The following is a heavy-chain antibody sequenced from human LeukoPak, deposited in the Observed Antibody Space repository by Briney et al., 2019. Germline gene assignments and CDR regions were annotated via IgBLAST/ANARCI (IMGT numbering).Heavy chain of an antibody. CDR3: AKESSSGWGFDY. Sequence: GGSLRLSCAASGFTVSSNYMSWVRQAPGKGLEWVSVIYSGGSTYYADSVKGRFTISRDNSKNTLYLQMNSLRAEDTAVYYCAKESSSGWGFDYWGQGTLVTVSS. CDR2: IYSGGST. D-gene: IGHD6-19*01. J-gene: IGHJ4*02. V-gene: IGHV3-53*01. CDR1: GFTVSSNY.